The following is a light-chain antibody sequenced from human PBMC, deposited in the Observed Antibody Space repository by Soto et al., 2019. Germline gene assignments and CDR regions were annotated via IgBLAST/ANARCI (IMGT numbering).Light chain of an antibody. CDR2: GIS. CDR1: HTISSSY. Sequence: EIVLTQSPGTLSLSPGERATLSCRASHTISSSYLAWYQQKPGQAPRLLMYGISRRATGIPDRFSGSGSGTDFTLTITRLEPEDFAVYYCQQYGRSATFTFGPGTKVDIK. CDR3: QQYGRSATFT. V-gene: IGKV3-20*01. J-gene: IGKJ3*01.